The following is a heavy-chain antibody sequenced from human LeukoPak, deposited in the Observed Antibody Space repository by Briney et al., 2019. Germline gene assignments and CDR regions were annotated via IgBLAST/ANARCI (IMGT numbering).Heavy chain of an antibody. CDR2: INTNTGNP. V-gene: IGHV7-4-1*02. J-gene: IGHJ6*02. D-gene: IGHD3-10*01. CDR3: AREVTMVRGVIRGVYYGMDV. Sequence: ASVKVSCKASGYTFTSYAMNWVRQAPGQGLEWMGWINTNTGNPTYAQGFIGRFVFSLDTSVSTAYLQISSLKAEDTAVYYCAREVTMVRGVIRGVYYGMDVWGQGTTVTVSS. CDR1: GYTFTSYA.